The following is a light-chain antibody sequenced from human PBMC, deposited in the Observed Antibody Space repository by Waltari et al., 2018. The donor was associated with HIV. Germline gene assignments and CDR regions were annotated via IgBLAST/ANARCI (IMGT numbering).Light chain of an antibody. CDR2: KDS. CDR3: YSAADNSVV. Sequence: SYELTQPSSVSVSPGQTARITCSGDVLAKKYARWFQQKPGQAPVLVIYKDSERPSRIPERFSGSISGTTVTFTISGAQVEDEADYYCYSAADNSVVFGGGTKLTVL. CDR1: VLAKKY. V-gene: IGLV3-27*01. J-gene: IGLJ2*01.